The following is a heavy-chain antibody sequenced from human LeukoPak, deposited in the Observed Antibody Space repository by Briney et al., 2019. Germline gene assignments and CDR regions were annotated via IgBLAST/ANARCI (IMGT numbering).Heavy chain of an antibody. CDR2: IIPIFGTA. D-gene: IGHD3-16*01. J-gene: IGHJ4*02. CDR1: GGTFSSYA. CDR3: ARESAEGLGAPFDY. Sequence: EASVKVSCKASGGTFSSYAISWVRQAPGQGLEWMGGIIPIFGTANYAQKFQGRVTITTDESTSTAYMELSSLRSEDTAVYYCARESAEGLGAPFDYWGQGTLVTVSS. V-gene: IGHV1-69*05.